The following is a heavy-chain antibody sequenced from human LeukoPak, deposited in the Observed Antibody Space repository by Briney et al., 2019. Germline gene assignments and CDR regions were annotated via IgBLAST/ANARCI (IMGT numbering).Heavy chain of an antibody. J-gene: IGHJ6*02. CDR3: ARDSGYGAYYYGMDV. D-gene: IGHD5-18*01. Sequence: GGSLRLSCAASGFTFSDYYMSWIRKAPGKGLGWVSYISSSGSTIYYADSVKGRGTISRDNAKNSRYLQMNSLRAEDTAVYYCARDSGYGAYYYGMDVWGQGTTVTVSS. CDR2: ISSSGSTI. V-gene: IGHV3-11*01. CDR1: GFTFSDYY.